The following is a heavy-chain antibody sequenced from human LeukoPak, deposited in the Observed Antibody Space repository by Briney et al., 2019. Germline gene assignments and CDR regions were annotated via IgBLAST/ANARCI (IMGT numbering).Heavy chain of an antibody. CDR3: ARSGGYSSGWYYFDY. CDR1: GDSISSFY. V-gene: IGHV4-59*01. J-gene: IGHJ4*02. D-gene: IGHD6-19*01. CDR2: IYYSGST. Sequence: SETLSLTCTVSGDSISSFYWSWIRQPPGKGLEYIGYIYYSGSTNYNPSLKSRVTISVDTSKNQFSLKLSSVTAADTAVYYCARSGGYSSGWYYFDYWGQGTLVTVSS.